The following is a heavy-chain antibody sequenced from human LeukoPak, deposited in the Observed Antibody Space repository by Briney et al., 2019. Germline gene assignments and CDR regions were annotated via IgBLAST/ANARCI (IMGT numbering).Heavy chain of an antibody. CDR1: GGSISSSSYY. CDR3: ARAWRGYYYYYMDV. V-gene: IGHV4-39*07. CDR2: IYYSWST. Sequence: SETLSLTSTVSGGSISSSSYYWGWIRQPPGKGLEWIGSIYYSWSTYYNPSLKSRVTISVDTSKNQFSLKLSSVTAADTAVYYCARAWRGYYYYYMDVWGKGTTVTVSS. D-gene: IGHD6-13*01. J-gene: IGHJ6*03.